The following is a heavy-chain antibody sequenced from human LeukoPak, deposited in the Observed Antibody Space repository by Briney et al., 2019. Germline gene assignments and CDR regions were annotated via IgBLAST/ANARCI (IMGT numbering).Heavy chain of an antibody. V-gene: IGHV4-59*01. CDR1: GGSISSYY. J-gene: IGHJ6*02. Sequence: SGTLSLTCTVSGGSISSYYWSWIRQPPGKGLEWTGDIYYSGSTNYNPSLKSRVTISVDTSKNQFSLKLSSVTAADTAVYYCARAGDYDFWSGYYPENYYYYGMDVWGQGTTVTVSS. CDR2: IYYSGST. D-gene: IGHD3-3*01. CDR3: ARAGDYDFWSGYYPENYYYYGMDV.